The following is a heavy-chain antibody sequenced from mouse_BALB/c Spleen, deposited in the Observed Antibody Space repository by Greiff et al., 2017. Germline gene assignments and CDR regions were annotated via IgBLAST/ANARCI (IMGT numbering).Heavy chain of an antibody. CDR1: GFTFSSYA. D-gene: IGHD2-1*01. V-gene: IGHV5-6-5*01. CDR2: ISSGGST. CDR3: ARDYYGNYPYAMDY. J-gene: IGHJ4*01. Sequence: EVKLMESGGGLVKPGGSLKLSCAASGFTFSSYAMSWVRQSPEKRLEWVASISSGGSTYYPDSVKGRFTISRDNARNILYLQMSSLRSEDTAMYYCARDYYGNYPYAMDYWGQGTSVTVSS.